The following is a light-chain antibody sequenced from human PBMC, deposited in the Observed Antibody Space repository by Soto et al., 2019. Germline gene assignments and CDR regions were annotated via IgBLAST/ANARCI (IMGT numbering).Light chain of an antibody. J-gene: IGLJ1*01. Sequence: QSVLTQPPSASGTPGQRVTISCSGSSSSIGSKTVNWYQQVPGTVPKLLIYNSYQRPSGVPDRFSGSKSGTSASLAISGLQSEDEADYYCSAWDASLNGYVFGTGTKVTVL. CDR3: SAWDASLNGYV. V-gene: IGLV1-44*01. CDR1: SSSIGSKT. CDR2: NSY.